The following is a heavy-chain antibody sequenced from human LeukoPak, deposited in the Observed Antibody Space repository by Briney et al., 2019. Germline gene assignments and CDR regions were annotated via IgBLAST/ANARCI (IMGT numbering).Heavy chain of an antibody. CDR3: ARDPGAWFGP. CDR1: GFRFRYYW. D-gene: IGHD3-10*01. Sequence: GGSLRLSCEASGFRFRYYWMGWVRQAPGKGLEWVANIKQDGSEKYYVDSVKGRFTISRDNAKNSLYLQMNSLRAEDTAVYFCARDPGAWFGPWGQGTLVTVSS. J-gene: IGHJ5*02. CDR2: IKQDGSEK. V-gene: IGHV3-7*01.